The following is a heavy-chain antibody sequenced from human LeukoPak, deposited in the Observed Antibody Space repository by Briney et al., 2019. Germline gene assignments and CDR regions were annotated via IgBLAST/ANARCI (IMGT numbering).Heavy chain of an antibody. CDR3: ARLEGNAFLDY. V-gene: IGHV5-51*01. Sequence: HGESLKISCKGSGYTFTNYWIGWVRQMPGKGLDWMGIINPLDSDTRYSPSFQGQVTISADKSISTAYLQWSTLKASDTAMYYCARLEGNAFLDYWGQGTLVTVSS. CDR1: GYTFTNYW. J-gene: IGHJ4*02. D-gene: IGHD2-21*01. CDR2: INPLDSDT.